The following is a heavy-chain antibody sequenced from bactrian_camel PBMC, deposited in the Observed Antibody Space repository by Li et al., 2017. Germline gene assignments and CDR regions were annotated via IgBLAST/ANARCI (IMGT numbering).Heavy chain of an antibody. D-gene: IGHD6*01. V-gene: IGHV3S35*01. CDR3: AAAAETWYGQPVFGY. Sequence: VQLVESGGGLVQPGGSRRLSCADSELTLSKYSMSWVRQAPGKALEWVAYITASGGTTTYADSVKGRFTISRDNAKNTVHLQMNNLKSEDTALYYCAAAAETWYGQPVFGYWGQGTQVTVS. J-gene: IGHJ6*01. CDR1: ELTLSKYS. CDR2: ITASGGTT.